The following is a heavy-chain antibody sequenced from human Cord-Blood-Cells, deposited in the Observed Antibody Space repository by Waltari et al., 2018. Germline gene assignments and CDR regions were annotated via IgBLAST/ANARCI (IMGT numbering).Heavy chain of an antibody. J-gene: IGHJ4*02. CDR1: GGSFSGYY. CDR2: INHSGST. V-gene: IGHV4-34*01. D-gene: IGHD3-16*01. CDR3: ARIIMITFGGVPSPYYFDY. Sequence: QVQLQQWGAGLLKPSETLSLTCAVYGGSFSGYYWSWIRQPPGKGLEWIGEINHSGSTNYNPSLKSRDTISVDTSKNQFSLKLSSVTAADTAVYYCARIIMITFGGVPSPYYFDYWGQGTLVTVSS.